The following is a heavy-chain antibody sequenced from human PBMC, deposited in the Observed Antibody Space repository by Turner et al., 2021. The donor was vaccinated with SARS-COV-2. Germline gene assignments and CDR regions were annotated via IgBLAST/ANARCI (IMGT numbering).Heavy chain of an antibody. CDR2: ISGDGGGT. V-gene: IGHV3-43*02. J-gene: IGHJ4*02. D-gene: IGHD2-15*01. CDR3: AKDPGYCSGGSCYSRTYFDY. Sequence: EVQLVESGGGVVQTGGSLRLSCAASGFTLVDYAMHWVRQAPGKGLEWVSLISGDGGGTYYVDSVKGRFTISRDNSKNSLYLQMNSLRTEDTALYYCAKDPGYCSGGSCYSRTYFDYWGQGTLVTVSS. CDR1: GFTLVDYA.